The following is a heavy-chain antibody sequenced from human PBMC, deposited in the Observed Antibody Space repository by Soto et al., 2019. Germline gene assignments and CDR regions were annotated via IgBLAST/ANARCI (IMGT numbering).Heavy chain of an antibody. J-gene: IGHJ5*01. CDR2: TYYRSKWYN. CDR1: GGSVSTYSAT. D-gene: IGHD2-8*01. CDR3: ARLIGNSWLDS. V-gene: IGHV6-1*01. Sequence: PSQALSLTCAISGGSVSTYSATWDWIRQSPSRGLEWLGRTYYRSKWYNDYAASVKGRITITPDTSNNHLSLQLNSVTPDDTAVYYCARLIGNSWLDSWGQGTLSPSPQ.